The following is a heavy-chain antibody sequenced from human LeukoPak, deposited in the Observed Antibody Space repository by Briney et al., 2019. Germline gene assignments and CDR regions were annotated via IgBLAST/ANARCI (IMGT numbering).Heavy chain of an antibody. CDR1: GYTFTNYY. Sequence: ASVQVSCKAFGYTFTNYYMHWVRQAPGQGLEWMGLINPSGQWTSYAQKFRGRVTLTRDVSTSTDYLELSSLRSEDTAVYYCARDGRGYSYGYSDIWGQGTMVTVSS. CDR3: ARDGRGYSYGYSDI. CDR2: INPSGQWT. D-gene: IGHD5-18*01. J-gene: IGHJ3*02. V-gene: IGHV1-46*01.